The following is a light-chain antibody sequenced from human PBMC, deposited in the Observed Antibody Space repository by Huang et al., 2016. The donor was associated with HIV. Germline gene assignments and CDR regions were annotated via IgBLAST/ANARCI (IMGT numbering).Light chain of an antibody. CDR2: DAS. CDR3: QQYDNWPPFA. CDR1: QSVRST. V-gene: IGKV3-15*01. Sequence: EVVMTQSPGTLSVSPGDRATLSCRASQSVRSTLAWYQQKPGQAPRLLIYDASTGATGVPARFSGSGSGTQVTLSISSLQSEDFAVYYCQQYDNWPPFAFGPGTKVDIK. J-gene: IGKJ3*01.